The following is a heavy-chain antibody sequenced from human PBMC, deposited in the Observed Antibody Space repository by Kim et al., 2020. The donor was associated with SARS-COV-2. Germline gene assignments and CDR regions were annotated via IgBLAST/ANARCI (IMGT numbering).Heavy chain of an antibody. CDR1: GFTFSTNS. CDR3: ARVGAMGAFDY. V-gene: IGHV3-64*02. CDR2: ISYNGGDT. D-gene: IGHD3-16*01. J-gene: IGHJ4*02. Sequence: GGSLRLSCAASGFTFSTNSMHWVRQAPGKGLEYVSAISYNGGDTYYADSVKGRFTISIDSSKNTLYLQMGSLRAEDMAVYYCARVGAMGAFDYWGQRALVTVSS.